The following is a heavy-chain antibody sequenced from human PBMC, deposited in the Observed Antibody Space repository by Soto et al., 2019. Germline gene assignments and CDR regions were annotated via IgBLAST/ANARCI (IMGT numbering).Heavy chain of an antibody. D-gene: IGHD1-1*01. CDR2: IYSGGST. V-gene: IGHV3-53*01. CDR3: ARDRYPGFFDY. Sequence: GGSLRLSCAASGFTVSGNYMSWVRQAPGKGLEWVSVIYSGGSTYYADSVKGRFTITRDNSKNTLYLQMNSLRAEDTAVYYCARDRYPGFFDYWGQGTLVTVSS. J-gene: IGHJ4*02. CDR1: GFTVSGNY.